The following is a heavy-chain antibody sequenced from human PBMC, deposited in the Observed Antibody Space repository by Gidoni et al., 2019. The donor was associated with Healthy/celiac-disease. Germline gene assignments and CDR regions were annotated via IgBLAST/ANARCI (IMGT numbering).Heavy chain of an antibody. J-gene: IGHJ6*02. D-gene: IGHD5-18*01. CDR3: TTATAMASFYYYYGMDV. Sequence: EVQLVESGGGVVKPGGSLRLSCAASGFPGSNAWLSWGRQAPGKGLGWVGRIKSKTAGGTTDYAAPVKGRFTISRDDSKNTLYLQMNSLKTEDTAVYYCTTATAMASFYYYYGMDVWGQGTTVTVSS. V-gene: IGHV3-15*01. CDR1: GFPGSNAW. CDR2: IKSKTAGGTT.